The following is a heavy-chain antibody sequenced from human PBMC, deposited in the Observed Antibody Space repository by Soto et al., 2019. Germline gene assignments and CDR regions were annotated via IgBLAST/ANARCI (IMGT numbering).Heavy chain of an antibody. V-gene: IGHV1-69*06. CDR1: GGTFSSYA. Sequence: QVQLVQSGAEVKKPGSSVKVSCKASGGTFSSYAISWVRQAPGQGLEWMGGIIPIFGTANYAQKFQGRVTLTANTATSPSYMEVSSLSSKDRAVYYCAAGITIFGEVTIPPHFACWGQGTLGTFSA. CDR3: AAGITIFGEVTIPPHFAC. J-gene: IGHJ4*02. CDR2: IIPIFGTA. D-gene: IGHD3-3*01.